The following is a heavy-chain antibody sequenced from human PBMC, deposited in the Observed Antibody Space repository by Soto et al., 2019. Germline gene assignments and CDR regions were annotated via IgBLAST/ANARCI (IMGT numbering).Heavy chain of an antibody. Sequence: PSETLSLTCAVSGYSISSDYHWDWIRQPPGKGLEWIGNIYHLGNTNYNPSLKSRVTISVDTSTNQFSLNLRSVTAADTAVYYCARTYGDSYFDFWGQGTLVTVSS. CDR3: ARTYGDSYFDF. CDR2: IYHLGNT. D-gene: IGHD4-17*01. J-gene: IGHJ4*02. CDR1: GYSISSDYH. V-gene: IGHV4-38-2*01.